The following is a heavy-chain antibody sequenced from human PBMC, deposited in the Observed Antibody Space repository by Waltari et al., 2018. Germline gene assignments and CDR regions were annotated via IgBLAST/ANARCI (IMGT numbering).Heavy chain of an antibody. D-gene: IGHD3-3*01. Sequence: QVQLEESGGGVVQPGRSLRLSCATYGFSFETYDMHWVRQAPGKGLEWVALVSFDGGSKLYADSVKGRFTISRDDSKNTHYLQMNSLRAEDTAVYYCAKARTYYDFWSGFSEWGQGTLVTVSS. CDR3: AKARTYYDFWSGFSE. CDR2: VSFDGGSK. J-gene: IGHJ4*02. V-gene: IGHV3-33*03. CDR1: GFSFETYD.